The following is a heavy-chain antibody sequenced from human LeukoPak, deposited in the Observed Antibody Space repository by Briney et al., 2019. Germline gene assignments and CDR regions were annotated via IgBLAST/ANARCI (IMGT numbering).Heavy chain of an antibody. CDR1: GYRFTSYW. J-gene: IGHJ4*02. CDR2: IYTGDSDT. Sequence: GESLQISCKGSGYRFTSYWIGWVRQMPGKGLEWMWIIYTGDSDTRYSPSFQGQVTISADKSISTAYLQWSSLKASDTAIYYCARGTAAGVTFDYWGQGTLVSVSS. CDR3: ARGTAAGVTFDY. D-gene: IGHD6-25*01. V-gene: IGHV5-51*01.